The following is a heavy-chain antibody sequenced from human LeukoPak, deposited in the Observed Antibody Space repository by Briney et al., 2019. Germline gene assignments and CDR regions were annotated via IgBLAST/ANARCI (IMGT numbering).Heavy chain of an antibody. CDR1: GFTFSSYA. J-gene: IGHJ6*02. Sequence: PGRSLRLSCAASGFTFSSYAMHWVRQAPGKGLEWVAVISYDGSNKYYADSVKGRFTISRDNSKNTLYLQMNSLRAEDTAVYYCARDNSAAGNYYYYGMDVWGQGTTVTVSS. CDR2: ISYDGSNK. D-gene: IGHD6-13*01. CDR3: ARDNSAAGNYYYYGMDV. V-gene: IGHV3-30-3*01.